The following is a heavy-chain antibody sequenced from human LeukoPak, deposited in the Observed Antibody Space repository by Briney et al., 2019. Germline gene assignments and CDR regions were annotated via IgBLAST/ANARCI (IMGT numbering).Heavy chain of an antibody. CDR1: GFTFSSYG. V-gene: IGHV3-30*03. CDR3: ARDRYSTSWSYFDY. J-gene: IGHJ4*02. Sequence: GRSLRLSCAASGFTFSSYGMHWVRQTPGKGLEWVAVISFDGSDQDYADSVKGRFTISRDNAKNSLYLQMNSLRAEDTAVYYCARDRYSTSWSYFDYWGQGTLVTVSS. CDR2: ISFDGSDQ. D-gene: IGHD6-13*01.